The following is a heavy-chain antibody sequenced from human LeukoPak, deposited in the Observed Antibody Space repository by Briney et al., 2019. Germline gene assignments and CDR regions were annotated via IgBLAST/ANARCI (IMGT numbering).Heavy chain of an antibody. CDR2: ISSSSSTI. D-gene: IGHD1-26*01. Sequence: GGSLRLSCVVSGITFSNAWFNWVRQAPGKGLEWVSFISSSSSTIYYADSVKGRFTISRDNAKNSLYLQMNSLRAEDTAVYYCARDRGGSYSAIDYWGRGTLVTVSS. J-gene: IGHJ4*02. CDR3: ARDRGGSYSAIDY. V-gene: IGHV3-48*04. CDR1: GITFSNAW.